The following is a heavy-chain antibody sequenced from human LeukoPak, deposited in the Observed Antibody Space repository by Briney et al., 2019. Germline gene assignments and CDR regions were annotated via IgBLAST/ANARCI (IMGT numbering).Heavy chain of an antibody. V-gene: IGHV4-61*02. CDR2: IYTSGST. Sequence: PSQTLSLTCTVSGGSISSGSYYWSWIRQPAGKGLEWIGRIYTSGSTNYNPSLKSRVTISVDTSKNQFSLKLSSVTAADTAAYYCARDNYYDSSGYYSDAFDIWGQGTMVTVSS. CDR3: ARDNYYDSSGYYSDAFDI. J-gene: IGHJ3*02. D-gene: IGHD3-22*01. CDR1: GGSISSGSYY.